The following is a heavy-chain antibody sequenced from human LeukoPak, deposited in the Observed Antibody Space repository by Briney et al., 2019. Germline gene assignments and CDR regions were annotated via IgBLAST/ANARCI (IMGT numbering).Heavy chain of an antibody. J-gene: IGHJ4*02. CDR2: INNDGSDT. V-gene: IGHV3-74*01. Sequence: HAGGSLRLSCAASGFTFSSYWMHWVRQAPGKGLVWVARINNDGSDTNYADSVKGRFTISRDNAKNTLYLQMNSLRAEDTAVYYRVRDPPYFEWLFDYWGQGTLVTVSS. CDR1: GFTFSSYW. CDR3: VRDPPYFEWLFDY. D-gene: IGHD3-9*01.